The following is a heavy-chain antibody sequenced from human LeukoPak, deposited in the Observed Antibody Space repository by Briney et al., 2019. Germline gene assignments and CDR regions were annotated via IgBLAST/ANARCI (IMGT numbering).Heavy chain of an antibody. V-gene: IGHV4-59*01. Sequence: PSETLSLICTVSGRSISSYYWSWIRQPPGKGLEWIGYIYYSGITNYNPSFKSRVTISVDTSKNQFSLKLSSVTAADTAVYYCARALLWFGEFPPHYMDVWGKGTTVTVSS. J-gene: IGHJ6*03. CDR3: ARALLWFGEFPPHYMDV. CDR1: GRSISSYY. D-gene: IGHD3-10*01. CDR2: IYYSGIT.